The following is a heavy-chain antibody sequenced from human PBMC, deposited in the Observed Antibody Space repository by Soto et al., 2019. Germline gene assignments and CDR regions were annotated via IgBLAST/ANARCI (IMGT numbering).Heavy chain of an antibody. D-gene: IGHD5-12*01. CDR2: INHSGST. V-gene: IGHV4-34*01. Sequence: QVQLQQWGAGLLKPSETLSLTCAVYGGSFSGYYWSWIRQPPGKGLEWIGEINHSGSTNYNPSLKGRVTISVDTSKNQFSLKLSSVTAADTAVYYCATLEYGSGYDSYYYYGMDVWGQGTTVTVSS. CDR1: GGSFSGYY. J-gene: IGHJ6*02. CDR3: ATLEYGSGYDSYYYYGMDV.